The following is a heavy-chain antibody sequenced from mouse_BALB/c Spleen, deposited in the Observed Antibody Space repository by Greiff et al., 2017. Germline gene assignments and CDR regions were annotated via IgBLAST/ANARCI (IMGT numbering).Heavy chain of an antibody. J-gene: IGHJ3*01. CDR1: GFNIKDTY. CDR2: IDPANGNT. V-gene: IGHV14-3*02. D-gene: IGHD2-3*01. CDR3: AREDGSEGFAY. Sequence: VQLQQSGAELVKPGASVKLSCTASGFNIKDTYMHWVKQRPEQGLEWIGRIDPANGNTKYDPKFQGKATITADTSSNTAYLQLKSLTSEDSAVYYCAREDGSEGFAYWGQGTLVTVSA.